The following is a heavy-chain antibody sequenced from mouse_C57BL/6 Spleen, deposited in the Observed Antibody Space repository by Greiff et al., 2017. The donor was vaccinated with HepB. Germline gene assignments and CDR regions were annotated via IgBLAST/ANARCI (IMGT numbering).Heavy chain of an antibody. J-gene: IGHJ3*01. CDR2: IRSKSSNYAT. CDR3: VSGSFAY. Sequence: VQLKESGGGLVQPKGSLKLSCAASGFTFNTYAMHWVRQAPGKGLEWVACIRSKSSNYATYYVDSVKDRFTISRDDSQSMLYLQMNNLKTEDTAMYYCVSGSFAYWGQGTLVTVSA. V-gene: IGHV10-3*01. CDR1: GFTFNTYA.